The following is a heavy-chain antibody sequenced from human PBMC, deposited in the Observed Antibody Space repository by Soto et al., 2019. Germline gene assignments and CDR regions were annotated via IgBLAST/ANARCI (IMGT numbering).Heavy chain of an antibody. Sequence: RASVKVSCKASGYTFTGYYMHWVRQAPGQGFAWMGRISPKSGGTNYAKKFQGRVTMTWDTSLNTAYKEQSSLMFEDTAVYYFARPPGYVSDWYYFDLWGQGTLVTVSS. CDR2: ISPKSGGT. J-gene: IGHJ4*02. CDR1: GYTFTGYY. CDR3: ARPPGYVSDWYYFDL. V-gene: IGHV1-2*02. D-gene: IGHD3-9*01.